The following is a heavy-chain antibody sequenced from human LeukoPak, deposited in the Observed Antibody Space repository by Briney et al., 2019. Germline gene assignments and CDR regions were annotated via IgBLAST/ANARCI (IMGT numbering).Heavy chain of an antibody. CDR2: ISGSGDNT. CDR3: AKAISGSNAVADY. D-gene: IGHD1-26*01. CDR1: GFTFSSYA. J-gene: IGHJ4*02. V-gene: IGHV3-23*01. Sequence: QPGESLRLSCAASGFTFSSYAMTWVRQAPGKGLEWVSSISGSGDNTYYADSVKGRFTISRDNSKNTLYLQMNSLRAEDTAVYYCAKAISGSNAVADYWGQGTLVTVSS.